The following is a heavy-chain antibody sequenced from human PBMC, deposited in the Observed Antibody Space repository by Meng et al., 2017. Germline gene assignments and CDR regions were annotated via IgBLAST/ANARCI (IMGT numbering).Heavy chain of an antibody. CDR2: INPNTGGT. CDR1: GYTFTTYY. J-gene: IGHJ6*02. Sequence: QVQLVQSGSEVKKPGASVKVSCKASGYTFTTYYIHWVRQAPGQGLEWMGWINPNTGGTNYAQKFQDRVTMTRDTSSRSVYMDLTRLRYEDTAVYYCVRGRFGAPLDVWGQGSTVTVFS. CDR3: VRGRFGAPLDV. V-gene: IGHV1-2*02. D-gene: IGHD3-10*01.